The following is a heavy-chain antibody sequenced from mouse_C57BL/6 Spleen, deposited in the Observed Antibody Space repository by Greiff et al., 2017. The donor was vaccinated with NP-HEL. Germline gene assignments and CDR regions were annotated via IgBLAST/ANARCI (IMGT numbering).Heavy chain of an antibody. J-gene: IGHJ2*01. CDR2: IYPGDGDT. CDR3: AREGVRRYFDY. Sequence: VQLQQSGPELVKPGASVKISCKASGYAFSSSWMNWVKQRPGKGLEWIGRIYPGDGDTNYNGKFKGKATLTADKSSSTAYMQLSSLTSEDSAVYFCAREGVRRYFDYWGQGTTLTVSS. V-gene: IGHV1-82*01. D-gene: IGHD2-14*01. CDR1: GYAFSSSW.